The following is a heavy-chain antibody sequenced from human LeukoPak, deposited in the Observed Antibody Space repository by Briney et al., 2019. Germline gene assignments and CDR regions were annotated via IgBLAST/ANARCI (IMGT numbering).Heavy chain of an antibody. V-gene: IGHV3-23*01. CDR2: IRGRGGDT. D-gene: IGHD4-23*01. Sequence: GGSLRLSCATSGFTFSSYAMSWVRQAPGKGLEWVSAIRGRGGDTFYADSVKGRFTISRDNSRDTLYLQMNSLRAEDTAVYYCARYEYGGIDYWGQGTLVTVSS. CDR3: ARYEYGGIDY. J-gene: IGHJ4*02. CDR1: GFTFSSYA.